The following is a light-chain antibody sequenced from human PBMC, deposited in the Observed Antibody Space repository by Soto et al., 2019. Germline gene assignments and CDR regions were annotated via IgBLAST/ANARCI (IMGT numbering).Light chain of an antibody. Sequence: EIVMTQSPATLSVSPGERATLSCRASQSISSNLAWYQHKPGQAPRVLIYRASTRATGIPPRFSGSGSGTEFTLTISNLQSEDFAVYCCQQYNNWPPWTFGQGTKVEIK. CDR3: QQYNNWPPWT. CDR1: QSISSN. CDR2: RAS. V-gene: IGKV3-15*01. J-gene: IGKJ1*01.